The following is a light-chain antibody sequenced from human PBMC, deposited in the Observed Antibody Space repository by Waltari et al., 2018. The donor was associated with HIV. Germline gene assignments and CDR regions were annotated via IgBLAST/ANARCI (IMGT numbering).Light chain of an antibody. CDR1: QNINSW. V-gene: IGKV1-5*03. CDR3: QQYSTYST. CDR2: KAS. Sequence: DIQMTQSPSTLSASVGDRVTISCRASQNINSWLAWYQQKVGKAPKLLIYKASSLESGVPSRFSGSGSGTEFTLTITSLQSDDYATYFCQQYSTYSTFGQGTRVEIK. J-gene: IGKJ1*01.